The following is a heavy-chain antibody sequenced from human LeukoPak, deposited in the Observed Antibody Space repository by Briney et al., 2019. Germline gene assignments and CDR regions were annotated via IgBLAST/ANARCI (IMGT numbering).Heavy chain of an antibody. CDR1: GFIFSNYA. Sequence: ETGGSLRLSCAASGFIFSNYAMNWVRQAPGKGLDWVAAMSGSGTTTYYADSVRGRFTISRDNSKNTLYLQMNSLRAEDTAIYYCAKAVRSGGDQWGQGTLVTVSS. J-gene: IGHJ4*02. V-gene: IGHV3-23*01. CDR2: MSGSGTTT. D-gene: IGHD2-21*02. CDR3: AKAVRSGGDQ.